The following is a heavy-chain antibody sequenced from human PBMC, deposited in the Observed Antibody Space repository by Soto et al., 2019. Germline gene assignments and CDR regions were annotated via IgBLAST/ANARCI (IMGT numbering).Heavy chain of an antibody. CDR2: IYYSGST. Sequence: QVRLQESGPGLVKPSETLSLSCLVSGDSVGNGPYYWSWIRQSPGEGLEWIAYIYYSGSTNVNPSLESRVIISIDRYKNQFFLELRSVTAADAAVYFCARVGSSCHSGGCYYYYGLGVWGQGTTVAISS. J-gene: IGHJ6*02. D-gene: IGHD1-26*01. CDR1: GDSVGNGPYY. CDR3: ARVGSSCHSGGCYYYYGLGV. V-gene: IGHV4-61*01.